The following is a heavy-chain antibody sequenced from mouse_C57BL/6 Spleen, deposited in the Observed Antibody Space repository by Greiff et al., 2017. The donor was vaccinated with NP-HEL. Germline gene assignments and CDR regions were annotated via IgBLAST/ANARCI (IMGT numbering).Heavy chain of an antibody. V-gene: IGHV14-4*01. J-gene: IGHJ2*01. Sequence: VQLQQSGAELVRPGASVKLSCTASGFNIKDDYMHWVKQRPEQGLEWIGWIDPENGDTEYASKFQGKATITADTSSNTAYLQLSSLTSEDTAVYYCTTKRDTTYFDYWGQGTTLTVSS. CDR2: IDPENGDT. CDR1: GFNIKDDY. D-gene: IGHD2-12*01. CDR3: TTKRDTTYFDY.